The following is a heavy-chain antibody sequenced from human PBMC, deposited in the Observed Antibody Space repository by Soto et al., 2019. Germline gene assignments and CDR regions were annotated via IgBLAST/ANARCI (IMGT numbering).Heavy chain of an antibody. CDR3: AKGVRVVVAAPYVYY. V-gene: IGHV3-30*18. CDR2: ISYDGTNK. Sequence: GGSLRLSCAASGFTFSSYGMHWVRQAPGKGLEWVAVISYDGTNKYYADSVKGRFTISRDNSKKTLYLQMNSLRAEDTAVYYCAKGVRVVVAAPYVYYWGQGTLVTVSS. J-gene: IGHJ4*02. CDR1: GFTFSSYG. D-gene: IGHD2-15*01.